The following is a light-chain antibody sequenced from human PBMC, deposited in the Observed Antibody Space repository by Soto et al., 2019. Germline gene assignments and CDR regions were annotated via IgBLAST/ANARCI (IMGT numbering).Light chain of an antibody. CDR3: QQYNNWTRT. CDR2: GAS. J-gene: IGKJ1*01. Sequence: EIVMTQSPATLSVSPGERATLSCRASQSVSSNLAWYQQKPGQAPRLLIYGASTRATGIPARFSGSGSGTEFTLTISSLQSEEFAVYYCQQYNNWTRTFGQGTKVEIE. V-gene: IGKV3-15*01. CDR1: QSVSSN.